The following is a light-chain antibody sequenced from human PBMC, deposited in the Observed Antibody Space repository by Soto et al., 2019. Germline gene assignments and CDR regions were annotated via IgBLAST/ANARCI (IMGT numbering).Light chain of an antibody. CDR2: ASS. CDR3: QQYSTFPYT. Sequence: DIQMTQSPSSLSASVGDRVTITCRASRRINNWLAWYQQQPGTAPKSLIYASSTLQSGVPSRFNGSGSGTEFTLTISSLRPEDFATYYCQQYSTFPYTFGLGTRLEI. J-gene: IGKJ2*01. CDR1: RRINNW. V-gene: IGKV1D-16*01.